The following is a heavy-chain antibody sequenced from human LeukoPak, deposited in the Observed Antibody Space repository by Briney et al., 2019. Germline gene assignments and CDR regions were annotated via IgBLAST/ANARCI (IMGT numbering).Heavy chain of an antibody. CDR3: ARLSYGSGSHYNFYFDF. J-gene: IGHJ4*02. Sequence: SETLSLTCTVSGGSISSGSHYWGWIRQPPGKELEWIGNIYYSGNSYYNPSLKSRVTISVDASKNQFSLNLSSVTAADTAVYYCARLSYGSGSHYNFYFDFWGQGALVTVSA. CDR2: IYYSGNS. D-gene: IGHD3-10*01. V-gene: IGHV4-39*01. CDR1: GGSISSGSHY.